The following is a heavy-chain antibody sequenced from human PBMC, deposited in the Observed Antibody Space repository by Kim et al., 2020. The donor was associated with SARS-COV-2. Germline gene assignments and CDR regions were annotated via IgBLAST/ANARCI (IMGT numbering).Heavy chain of an antibody. CDR2: ISSSRSYI. D-gene: IGHD6-13*01. J-gene: IGHJ6*02. CDR1: GFTFSSYS. V-gene: IGHV3-21*01. Sequence: GGSLRLSCAASGFTFSSYSMNWVRQAPGKGLEWVSSISSSRSYIYYADSVKGRSTISRDHAKNSLYLQMNSLRAEDTAVYYCARGGIAAAGSNVMDVWG. CDR3: ARGGIAAAGSNVMDV.